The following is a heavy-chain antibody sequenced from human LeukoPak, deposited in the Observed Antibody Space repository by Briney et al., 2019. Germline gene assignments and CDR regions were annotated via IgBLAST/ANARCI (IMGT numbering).Heavy chain of an antibody. Sequence: SETLSLTCAVYGWSFSGYYWSWIRQPPGKGLEWIGEINHSGSTNYNPSLKSRVTISVDTSKNQFSLKLSSVTAADTAVYYCARSRGGYSYGQARKGGAFDIWGQGTMVTFSS. CDR2: INHSGST. V-gene: IGHV4-34*01. J-gene: IGHJ3*02. D-gene: IGHD5-18*01. CDR3: ARSRGGYSYGQARKGGAFDI. CDR1: GWSFSGYY.